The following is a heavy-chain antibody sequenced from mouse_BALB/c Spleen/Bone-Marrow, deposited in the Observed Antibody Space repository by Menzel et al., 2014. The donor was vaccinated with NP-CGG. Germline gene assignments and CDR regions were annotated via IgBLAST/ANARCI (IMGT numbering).Heavy chain of an antibody. CDR2: INPDSSTI. J-gene: IGHJ4*01. CDR1: GFDSSGYW. D-gene: IGHD1-1*01. CDR3: ARLGYYGTMDY. V-gene: IGHV4-1*02. Sequence: EVKLQESGGGLVQPGGSLKLSCAASGFDSSGYWMSWVRQAPGKGLEWIGKINPDSSTINYTPSLKDKFIISRDNAKNTLYLQMSKVRSEDTALYYCARLGYYGTMDYWGQGTSVTVSS.